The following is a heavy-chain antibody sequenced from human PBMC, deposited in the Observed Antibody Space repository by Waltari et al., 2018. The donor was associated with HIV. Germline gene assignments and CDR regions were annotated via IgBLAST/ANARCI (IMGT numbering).Heavy chain of an antibody. V-gene: IGHV3-23*01. CDR3: ARIYVSGAFDI. D-gene: IGHD3-10*01. Sequence: EAQLLESGGGLVQPGGSLRVSCVGSGFPFSNYARIWVRQAPGKGLEWVSASAASYPNTYYSDSVRGRFTVSKDNSENSLHLQMNSLRAEDTALYYCARIYVSGAFDIWGQGTVVTVSS. J-gene: IGHJ3*02. CDR1: GFPFSNYA. CDR2: SAASYPNT.